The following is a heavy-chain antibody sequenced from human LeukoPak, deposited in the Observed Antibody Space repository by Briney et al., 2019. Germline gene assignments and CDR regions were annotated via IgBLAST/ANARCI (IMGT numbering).Heavy chain of an antibody. V-gene: IGHV4-39*01. CDR3: AIHSGSYYFHY. J-gene: IGHJ4*02. CDR2: IYYSGST. CDR1: GGSVSSGSYY. Sequence: SETLSLTCSVSGGSVSSGSYYWGWIRQPPGKGLEWIGNIYYSGSTYYNPSLKSRVTISVDTSKNQFSLKLSSVTAADTAVFYCAIHSGSYYFHYWGQGTLVTVSS. D-gene: IGHD1-26*01.